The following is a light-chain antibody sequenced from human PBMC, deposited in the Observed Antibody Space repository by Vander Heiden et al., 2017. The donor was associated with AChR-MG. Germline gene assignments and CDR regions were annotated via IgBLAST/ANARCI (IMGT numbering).Light chain of an antibody. CDR2: KDI. J-gene: IGLJ1*01. Sequence: SYELTQPPSVSVSPGQTARITCPADVLSHQSVYLYQQRPGQAPVVVIFKDIERPSGISERFSGSRSGTTVTLTISGVQPEDEAAYYCQSADITGTSYVFGAGTKVTVL. CDR3: QSADITGTSYV. CDR1: VLSHQS. V-gene: IGLV3-25*03.